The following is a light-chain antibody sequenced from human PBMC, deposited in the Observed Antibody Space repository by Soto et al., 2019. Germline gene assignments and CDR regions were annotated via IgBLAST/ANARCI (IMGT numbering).Light chain of an antibody. Sequence: DIQMTQSPSTLSASVGDTVTITCRASQSISSWLAWYQQKLGKAPNLLIYKASSLYSGVPSRFSGSGSGTEFTLTISSLEPEDFAVYYCQQRSYPITFGQGTRLEI. J-gene: IGKJ5*01. CDR3: QQRSYPIT. CDR2: KAS. V-gene: IGKV1-5*03. CDR1: QSISSW.